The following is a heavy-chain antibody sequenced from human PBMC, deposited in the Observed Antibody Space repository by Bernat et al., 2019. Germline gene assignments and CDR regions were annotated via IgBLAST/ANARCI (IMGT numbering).Heavy chain of an antibody. J-gene: IGHJ4*02. CDR3: AKDPYYDILTGYYSYYFDY. CDR2: ISGSGGST. D-gene: IGHD3-9*01. CDR1: GFTFSSYA. Sequence: EVQLLDSGGGLVQPGGSLRLSCAASGFTFSSYAMSWVRQAPGKGLEWVSAISGSGGSTYYADSVKGRFTISRDNSKNTLYLQMNSLRAEDTAVYYCAKDPYYDILTGYYSYYFDYWGQGTLVTVSS. V-gene: IGHV3-23*01.